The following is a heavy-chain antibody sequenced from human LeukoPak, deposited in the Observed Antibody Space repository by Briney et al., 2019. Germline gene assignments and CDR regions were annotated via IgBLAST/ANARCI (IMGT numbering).Heavy chain of an antibody. CDR3: ASGRMRSGWFDP. V-gene: IGHV4-4*07. CDR2: IYTSGST. D-gene: IGHD2-8*01. J-gene: IGHJ5*02. CDR1: GGSISSYY. Sequence: SETPSLTCTVSGGSISSYYWSWIRQPAGKGLEWIGRIYTSGSTNYNPSLKSRVTISVDTSKNQFSLKLSSVTAADTAVYYCASGRMRSGWFDPWGQGTLVTVSS.